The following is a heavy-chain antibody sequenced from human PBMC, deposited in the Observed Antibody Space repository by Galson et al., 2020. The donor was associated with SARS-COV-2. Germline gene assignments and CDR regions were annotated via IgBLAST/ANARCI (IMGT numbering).Heavy chain of an antibody. J-gene: IGHJ4*02. CDR3: ARGQPLYSGTYYLDPGSDY. CDR1: GYTFINYG. V-gene: IGHV1-18*01. CDR2: ISPYNDNA. Sequence: ASVKVSCKASGYTFINYGLIWVRQAPGQGLEYMGRISPYNDNADYAQNFQGRVTMTTDTSTSTAYMELRSLRSVDTGVYYCARGQPLYSGTYYLDPGSDYWGQGTLVTVSS. D-gene: IGHD1-26*01.